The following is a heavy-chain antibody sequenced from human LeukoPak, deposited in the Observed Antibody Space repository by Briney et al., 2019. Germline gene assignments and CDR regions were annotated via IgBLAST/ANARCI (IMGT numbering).Heavy chain of an antibody. D-gene: IGHD5-18*01. CDR2: ISGSGGST. Sequence: PGGSLRLSCAASGFTFSSYGMSWVRQAPGKGLEWVSAISGSGGSTYYADSVKGRFAISRDNSKNTLYLQMNSLRAEDTAVYYCARDIVDTAMVTERPFDYWGQGTLVTVSS. CDR1: GFTFSSYG. J-gene: IGHJ4*02. V-gene: IGHV3-23*01. CDR3: ARDIVDTAMVTERPFDY.